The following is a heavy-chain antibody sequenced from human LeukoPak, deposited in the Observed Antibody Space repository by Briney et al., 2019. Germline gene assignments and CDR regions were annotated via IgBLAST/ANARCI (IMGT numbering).Heavy chain of an antibody. CDR1: GGSISSYY. CDR3: ARDRGSSSRAFDI. CDR2: IYYSGST. Sequence: SETLSLTCTVSGGSISSYYWSWIRQPPGKGLEWIGYIYYSGSTNYNPSLKSRVTMSVDTSKNQFSLKLSSVTAADTAVYYCARDRGSSSRAFDIWGQGTMVTVSS. V-gene: IGHV4-59*01. D-gene: IGHD6-13*01. J-gene: IGHJ3*02.